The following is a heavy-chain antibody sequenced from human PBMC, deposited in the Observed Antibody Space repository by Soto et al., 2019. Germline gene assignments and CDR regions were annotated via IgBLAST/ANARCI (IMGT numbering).Heavy chain of an antibody. J-gene: IGHJ6*02. Sequence: SETLSLTCTVSGGSISSYYWSWIRQPAGKGLEWIGRIYTSGSTNYNPSLKSRVTMSVDTSKNQFSLKLSSVTAADTAVYYCASLTVDYDFWSGHIWDYGMDVWGQGTTVTVS. V-gene: IGHV4-4*07. CDR3: ASLTVDYDFWSGHIWDYGMDV. CDR1: GGSISSYY. CDR2: IYTSGST. D-gene: IGHD3-3*01.